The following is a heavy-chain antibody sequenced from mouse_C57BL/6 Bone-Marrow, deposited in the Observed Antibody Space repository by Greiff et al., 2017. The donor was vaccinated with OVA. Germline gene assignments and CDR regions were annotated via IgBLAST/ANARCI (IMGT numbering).Heavy chain of an antibody. CDR1: GYSFTDYN. CDR3: ACYYGSSYRYFDV. J-gene: IGHJ1*03. V-gene: IGHV1-39*01. CDR2: INPNDGTT. D-gene: IGHD1-1*01. Sequence: VQLKESGPELVKPGASVTISCTASGYSFTDYNMNWVQQRNGKSLEWIGVINPNDGTTNYNPNFKGKPTMTVDQSSSTAYIQINSLTSEDSAIYYCACYYGSSYRYFDVGGTGTAVTVSS.